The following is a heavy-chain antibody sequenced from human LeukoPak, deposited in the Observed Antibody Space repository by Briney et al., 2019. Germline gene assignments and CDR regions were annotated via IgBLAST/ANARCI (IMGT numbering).Heavy chain of an antibody. CDR1: GYTFTDYG. V-gene: IGHV1-18*01. D-gene: IGHD3-22*01. Sequence: ASVKVSCKASGYTFTDYGISWVRQAPGQGLEWMGWISTYKGNTNYAQKFQGRVTMTTDTSTSTAYMELRSLTSDDTAVYHCARDITMIVRDWGQGTLVTVSS. CDR2: ISTYKGNT. CDR3: ARDITMIVRD. J-gene: IGHJ4*02.